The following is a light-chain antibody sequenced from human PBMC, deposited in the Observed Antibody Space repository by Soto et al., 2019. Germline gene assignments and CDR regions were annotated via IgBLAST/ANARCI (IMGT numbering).Light chain of an antibody. CDR3: HQYHSDPIT. V-gene: IGKV3-15*01. Sequence: EILMTQSPATLSVSPGGSATLSCRASPIISGTLAWYQQKPGQAPRLLIYGASTRATSFPARFSGSGSGTDFTLTISSLQAEDVAVYYCHQYHSDPITFGQGTLVEIK. J-gene: IGKJ5*01. CDR1: PIISGT. CDR2: GAS.